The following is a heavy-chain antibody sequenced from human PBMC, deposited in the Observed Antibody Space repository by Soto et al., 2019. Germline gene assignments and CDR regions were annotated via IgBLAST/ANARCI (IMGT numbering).Heavy chain of an antibody. D-gene: IGHD3-3*01. CDR1: GYTFTSYD. Sequence: ASVKVSCKASGYTFTSYDINWVRQATGQGLEWMGWMNPNSGNTGYAQKFQGRVTMTRNTSISTAYMELSSLRSEDTAVYYCARGPTYYDFWSGFEGDYYYMDVWGKGTTVTVSS. CDR3: ARGPTYYDFWSGFEGDYYYMDV. J-gene: IGHJ6*03. V-gene: IGHV1-8*01. CDR2: MNPNSGNT.